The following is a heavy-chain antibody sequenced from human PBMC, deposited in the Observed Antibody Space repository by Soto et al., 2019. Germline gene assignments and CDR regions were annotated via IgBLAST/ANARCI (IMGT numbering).Heavy chain of an antibody. J-gene: IGHJ4*02. CDR2: IYWDDNK. CDR3: AHTFDLPTFAY. CDR1: GFSLTSGVG. D-gene: IGHD3-9*01. V-gene: IGHV2-5*02. Sequence: QITLKESGPTLVKPTQTLTLTCTFSGFSLTSGVGVAWIRQPPGKALEWLALIYWDDNKRYSPSLKSRLTITKDTSKNQVVLTMANVDPVDTATYFCAHTFDLPTFAYWGQGTLVTVSS.